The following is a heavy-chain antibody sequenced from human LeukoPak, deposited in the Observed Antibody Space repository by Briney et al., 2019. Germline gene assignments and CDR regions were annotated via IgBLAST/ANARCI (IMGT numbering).Heavy chain of an antibody. V-gene: IGHV3-53*04. CDR2: IYSGGST. D-gene: IGHD6-13*01. CDR1: GFTVSSNY. CDR3: AARGYSSSWYKDY. J-gene: IGHJ4*02. Sequence: GGSLRLSCAASGFTVSSNYMSWVSQASGKGLEWVSVIYSGGSTYYADSVKGRFTISRHNSKNTLYLQMNSLRAEDTAVYYCAARGYSSSWYKDYWGQGTLVTVSS.